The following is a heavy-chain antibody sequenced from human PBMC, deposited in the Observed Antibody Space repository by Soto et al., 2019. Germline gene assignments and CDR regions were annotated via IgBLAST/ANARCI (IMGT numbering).Heavy chain of an antibody. CDR3: ARANTSPFDF. V-gene: IGHV3-33*01. CDR1: GFIFRNYG. CDR2: IWFDGSNQ. Sequence: PGGSLRLSCGASGFIFRNYGMHWIRQAPGKGLEWLTIIWFDGSNQWYADSVKGRFIISRDDSKNMVYLQMNSLRVDDTATYYCARANTSPFDFWGRERWSPSPQ. J-gene: IGHJ4*02.